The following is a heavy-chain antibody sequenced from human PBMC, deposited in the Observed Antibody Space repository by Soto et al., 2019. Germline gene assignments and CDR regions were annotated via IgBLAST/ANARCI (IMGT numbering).Heavy chain of an antibody. V-gene: IGHV3-74*01. CDR1: GFTFSSYW. CDR3: AASVLAYYYYYGLDV. J-gene: IGHJ6*02. CDR2: INSDGSST. D-gene: IGHD3-10*01. Sequence: GGSLRLSCAASGFTFSSYWMHWVRQAPGKGLVWVSRINSDGSSTSYADSVKGRFTISRDNAKNTLYLQMNSLRAEDTAVYYCAASVLAYYYYYGLDVWGQGTTVTVSS.